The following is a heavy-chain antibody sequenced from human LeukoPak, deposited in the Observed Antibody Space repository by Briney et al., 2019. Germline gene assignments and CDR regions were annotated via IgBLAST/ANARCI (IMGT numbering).Heavy chain of an antibody. CDR1: GGSISSYY. Sequence: SETLSLTCTVSGGSISSYYWSWIRQPPGKGLEWIGYIYYSGSTNYNPSLKSRVTISVDTSKNQFSLQLSSVTAADTAVYYCARHGTSNCSGGSCYPWGFDPWGQGTLVTVSS. D-gene: IGHD2-15*01. V-gene: IGHV4-59*08. CDR2: IYYSGST. CDR3: ARHGTSNCSGGSCYPWGFDP. J-gene: IGHJ5*02.